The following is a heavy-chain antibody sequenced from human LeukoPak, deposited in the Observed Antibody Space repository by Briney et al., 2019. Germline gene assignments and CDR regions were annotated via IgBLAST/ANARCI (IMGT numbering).Heavy chain of an antibody. D-gene: IGHD3-3*01. V-gene: IGHV1-69*05. CDR2: IIPIFGSI. CDR1: GDTFTNYA. CDR3: ARDRGVVRCGD. Sequence: SSVKVSCKASGDTFTNYAINWVRQAPGQGLEWVGRIIPIFGSIYYAQKFQGRVTISTDVSPTTAYMELSSLRSEDTAVYYCARDRGVVRCGDWGQGTLVTVSS. J-gene: IGHJ4*02.